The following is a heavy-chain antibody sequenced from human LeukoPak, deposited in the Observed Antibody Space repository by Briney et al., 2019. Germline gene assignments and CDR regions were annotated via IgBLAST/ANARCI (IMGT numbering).Heavy chain of an antibody. CDR2: INHSGST. V-gene: IGHV4-34*01. CDR3: ARHPKRIAAAPPYYYGMDV. D-gene: IGHD6-13*01. J-gene: IGHJ6*02. CDR1: GGSFSGYY. Sequence: SETLSLTCAVYGGSFSGYYWSWIRQPPGKGLEWIGEINHSGSTNYNPSLKSRVTISVDTSKNQSSLKLSSVTAADTAVYYCARHPKRIAAAPPYYYGMDVWGQGTTVTVSS.